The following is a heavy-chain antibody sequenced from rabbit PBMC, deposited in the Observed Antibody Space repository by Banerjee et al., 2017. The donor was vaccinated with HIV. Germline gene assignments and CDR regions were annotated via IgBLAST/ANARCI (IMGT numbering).Heavy chain of an antibody. CDR1: GFDFSSYYM. CDR2: IDSSSGNT. J-gene: IGHJ3*01. Sequence: QEQLEESGGGLVKPGGTLTLTCKASGFDFSSYYMSWVRQAPGKGLEWIGFIDSSSGNTVYASWAKGRFTISKTSSTTVTLQMTSLTAADTATYFCARSYRTVDAGYALIRLDLWGPGTLVTVS. V-gene: IGHV1S45*01. D-gene: IGHD6-1*01. CDR3: ARSYRTVDAGYALIRLDL.